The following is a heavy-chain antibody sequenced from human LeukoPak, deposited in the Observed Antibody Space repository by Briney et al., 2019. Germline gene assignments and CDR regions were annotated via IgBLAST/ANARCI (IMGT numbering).Heavy chain of an antibody. CDR1: GYTFTGYY. D-gene: IGHD1-26*01. V-gene: IGHV1-2*02. CDR2: INPNSGGT. J-gene: IGHJ4*02. CDR3: AVESSWSYYGFDY. Sequence: ASEKVSCKASGYTFTGYYMHWVRQAPGQGLEWMGWINPNSGGTTYAQKFQGRVTITWDTSISTPYMEMRRLRSDDTAVYYCAVESSWSYYGFDYWGQGTLVPVSS.